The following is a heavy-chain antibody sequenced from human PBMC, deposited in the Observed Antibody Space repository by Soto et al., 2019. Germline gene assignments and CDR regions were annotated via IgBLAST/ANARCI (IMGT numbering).Heavy chain of an antibody. Sequence: SETLSLTCTVSGGSISSGGYYWSWIRQHPGKGLEWIGYIYYSGSTYYNPSLKSRVTISVDTSKNQFSLKLSSVTAADTAVYYCARVLAARQGRVYYFDYWCQVTLVTVSS. D-gene: IGHD6-6*01. V-gene: IGHV4-31*03. CDR2: IYYSGST. CDR1: GGSISSGGYY. J-gene: IGHJ4*02. CDR3: ARVLAARQGRVYYFDY.